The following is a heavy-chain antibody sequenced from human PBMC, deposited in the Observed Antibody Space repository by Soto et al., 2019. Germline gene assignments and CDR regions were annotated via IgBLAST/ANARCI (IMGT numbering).Heavy chain of an antibody. CDR2: ISGTGGST. CDR3: VTGGGITMIVVGYFQH. CDR1: GFPFSSYS. D-gene: IGHD3-22*01. V-gene: IGHV3-23*01. J-gene: IGHJ1*01. Sequence: PGGSLRLSCAASGFPFSSYSMNWVRQAPGKGLEWVSAISGTGGSTYYADSVKGRFTISRDNSKDTLYLQMSSLRAEDTAVYYCVTGGGITMIVVGYFQHWGQGTLVTVSS.